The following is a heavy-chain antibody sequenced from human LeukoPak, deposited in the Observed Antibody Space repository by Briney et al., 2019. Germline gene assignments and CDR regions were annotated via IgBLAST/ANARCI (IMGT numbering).Heavy chain of an antibody. D-gene: IGHD1-26*01. CDR2: INHSGIT. CDR1: GGSFSGYY. Sequence: SETLSLTCAVYGGSFSGYYWSWIRQPPGKGLEWIGEINHSGITYYNPSLKSRVTISVDTSKNQFSLKLSSVTAADTAVYYCARVWEWELLDYWGQGTLVTVSS. V-gene: IGHV4-34*01. J-gene: IGHJ4*02. CDR3: ARVWEWELLDY.